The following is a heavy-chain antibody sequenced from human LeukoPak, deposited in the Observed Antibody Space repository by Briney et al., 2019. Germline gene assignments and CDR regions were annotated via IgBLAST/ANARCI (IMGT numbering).Heavy chain of an antibody. CDR1: GYSISSGYY. V-gene: IGHV4-38-2*02. J-gene: IGHJ4*02. D-gene: IGHD5-12*01. CDR2: IYHSGST. CDR3: ARYPAGGGGYDFAFDY. Sequence: SETLSLTCTVSGYSISSGYYWGWIRQPPGKGLEWIGNIYHSGSTYYNPSLKSRVTISVDTSKNQFSVKLSSVTAADTAVYYCARYPAGGGGYDFAFDYWGQGTLVTVSS.